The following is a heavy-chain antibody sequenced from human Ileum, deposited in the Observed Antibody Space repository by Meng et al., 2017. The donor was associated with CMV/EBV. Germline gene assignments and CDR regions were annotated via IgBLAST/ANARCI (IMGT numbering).Heavy chain of an antibody. CDR2: IHHSGTP. CDR3: TRNGYYSLDY. Sequence: RSCTVAGDSLSRDKWWSWVRQPPGKGVEWIGDIHHSGTPTYNPSLKSRVTISLDESKIEFSLKLSSVTAADTAVYYCTRNGYYSLDYWSPGTLVTVSS. V-gene: IGHV4-4*02. D-gene: IGHD3-22*01. J-gene: IGHJ4*02. CDR1: GDSLSRDKW.